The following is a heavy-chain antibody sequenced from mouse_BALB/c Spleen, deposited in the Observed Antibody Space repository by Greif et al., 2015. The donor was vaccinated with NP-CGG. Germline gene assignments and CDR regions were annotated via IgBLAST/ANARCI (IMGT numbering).Heavy chain of an antibody. D-gene: IGHD2-4*01. Sequence: VHVKQSGPELVKPGASVKMSCKASGYTFTSYVMHWVKQKPGQGLEWIGYINPYNDGTKYNEKFKGKATLTSDKSSSTAYMELSSLTSEDSAVYYCARILYDYEMYYFDYWGQGTTLTVSS. CDR1: GYTFTSYV. CDR2: INPYNDGT. V-gene: IGHV1-14*01. J-gene: IGHJ2*01. CDR3: ARILYDYEMYYFDY.